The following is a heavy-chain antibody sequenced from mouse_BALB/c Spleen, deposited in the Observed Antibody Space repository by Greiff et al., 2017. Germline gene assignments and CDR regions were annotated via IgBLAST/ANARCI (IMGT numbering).Heavy chain of an antibody. Sequence: VQLQQSGPGLVAPSQSLSITCTVSGFSLTSYGVHWVRQPPGKGLEWLGVIWAGGSTNYNSALMSRLSISKDNSKSQVFLKMNSLQTDDTAMYYCARAPYDYDAAWFAYWGQGTLVTVSA. D-gene: IGHD2-4*01. V-gene: IGHV2-9*02. CDR2: IWAGGST. J-gene: IGHJ3*01. CDR1: GFSLTSYG. CDR3: ARAPYDYDAAWFAY.